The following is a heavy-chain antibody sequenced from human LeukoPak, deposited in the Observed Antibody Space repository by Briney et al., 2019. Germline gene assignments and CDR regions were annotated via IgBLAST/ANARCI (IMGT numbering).Heavy chain of an antibody. J-gene: IGHJ4*02. D-gene: IGHD3-9*01. CDR1: GGSISSGDYY. V-gene: IGHV4-31*03. Sequence: SETLSLTCTVSGGSISSGDYYWSWIRQHPGKGLEWIGYIYYSGSTYYNPSLKSRVTISVDTSKNQFSLKLSSVTAADTAVYYCARVRNYDILTGRRDYFDYWGQGTLVTVSS. CDR3: ARVRNYDILTGRRDYFDY. CDR2: IYYSGST.